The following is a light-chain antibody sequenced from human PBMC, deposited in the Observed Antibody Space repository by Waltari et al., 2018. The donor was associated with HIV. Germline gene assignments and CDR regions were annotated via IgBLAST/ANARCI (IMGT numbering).Light chain of an antibody. V-gene: IGLV10-54*04. CDR1: STEIGNDG. Sequence: QAGLTQPPSASKDLGLTATLTCTGNSTEIGNDGAAWLQHPQGPPPKLLSCRNNNRPSGISERFSASRSGDTASLTITGLQPEDEADYYCLAWDSSLSAVVFGGGTKLTVL. J-gene: IGLJ2*01. CDR2: RNN. CDR3: LAWDSSLSAVV.